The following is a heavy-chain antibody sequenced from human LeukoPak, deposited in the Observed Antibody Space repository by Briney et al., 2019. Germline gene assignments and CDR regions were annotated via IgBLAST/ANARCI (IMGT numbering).Heavy chain of an antibody. Sequence: SETLSLTCTVSGGSISSSNYYWGWIRQPPGKGLEWIGSIYYSGSTYYNPSLKSRVTISVDTSKNQFSLKLSSVTAADTAVYYCASENDYGDYDGLDYFDYWGQGTLVTVSS. CDR2: IYYSGST. CDR1: GGSISSSNYY. D-gene: IGHD4-17*01. J-gene: IGHJ4*02. V-gene: IGHV4-39*07. CDR3: ASENDYGDYDGLDYFDY.